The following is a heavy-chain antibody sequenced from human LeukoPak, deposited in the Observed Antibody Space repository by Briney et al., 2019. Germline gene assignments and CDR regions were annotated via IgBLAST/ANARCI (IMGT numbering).Heavy chain of an antibody. V-gene: IGHV4-4*02. CDR1: GGSINSSNW. CDR3: AKEKMGLIGSNWFDP. Sequence: PSETLSLTCAVSGGSINSSNWWSWVRQPPGKGLEWIGEIYHSGSTNYNPSLKSRVTISVDTSKNQFSLKLNSVTAADPAVYYCAKEKMGLIGSNWFDPWGHGTLVTVSS. CDR2: IYHSGST. D-gene: IGHD2/OR15-2a*01. J-gene: IGHJ5*02.